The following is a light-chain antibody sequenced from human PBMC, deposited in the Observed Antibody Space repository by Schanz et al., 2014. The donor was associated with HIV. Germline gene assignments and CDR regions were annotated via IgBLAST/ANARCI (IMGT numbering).Light chain of an antibody. Sequence: EIVMTQSPATLSVSPGERATLSCRASQYVSSNLAWYQQRPGQAPRLLIYGASTRASGIPARFSGSGSGTEFTLTISSLQSEDFAVYYCQQYGSSPWTFGQGTKVEIK. CDR3: QQYGSSPWT. V-gene: IGKV3-15*01. CDR1: QYVSSN. J-gene: IGKJ1*01. CDR2: GAS.